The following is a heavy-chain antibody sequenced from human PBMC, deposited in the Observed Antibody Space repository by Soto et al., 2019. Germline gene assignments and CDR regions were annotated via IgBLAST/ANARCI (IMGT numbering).Heavy chain of an antibody. CDR3: ARDRAGSSSWFDP. D-gene: IGHD6-6*01. CDR2: IYYSGST. Sequence: SETLSLTCTVSGGSVSSGSYYWSWIRQPPGKGLEWIGYIYYSGSTNYNPSLKSRVTISVDTSKNQFSLKLSSVTAADTAVYYCARDRAGSSSWFDPWGQGTLVTVSS. J-gene: IGHJ5*02. CDR1: GGSVSSGSYY. V-gene: IGHV4-61*01.